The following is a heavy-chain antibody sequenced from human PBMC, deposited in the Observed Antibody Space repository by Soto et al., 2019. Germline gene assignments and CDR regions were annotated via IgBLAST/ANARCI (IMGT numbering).Heavy chain of an antibody. Sequence: SQNLSLTCAISGDSVSSNSAAWNWIRQSPSRGLEWLGRTYYRSKWYNDYAVSVKSRITINPDTSKNQFSLQLNSVTPEDTAVYYCARDSSGEAVAGNNWFDPWGQGTLVTVSS. CDR2: TYYRSKWYN. CDR1: GDSVSSNSAA. D-gene: IGHD6-19*01. V-gene: IGHV6-1*01. J-gene: IGHJ5*02. CDR3: ARDSSGEAVAGNNWFDP.